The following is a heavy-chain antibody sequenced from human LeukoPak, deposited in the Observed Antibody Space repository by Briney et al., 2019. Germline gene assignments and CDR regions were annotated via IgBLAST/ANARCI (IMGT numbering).Heavy chain of an antibody. J-gene: IGHJ4*02. CDR3: ARTGRLQYGDYVAFDY. CDR1: GFSFNS. V-gene: IGHV3-48*04. Sequence: GGSLRLSCAASGFSFNSMTWVRQAPGKGLEWISHISASGDIKEYADFLRGRFTISRDNARKSLYLEMNSLRAEDTAVYYCARTGRLQYGDYVAFDYWGQGTLVTVSS. D-gene: IGHD4-17*01. CDR2: ISASGDIK.